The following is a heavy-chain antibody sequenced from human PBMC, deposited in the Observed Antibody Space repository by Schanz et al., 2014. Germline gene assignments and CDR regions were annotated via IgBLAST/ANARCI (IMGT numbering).Heavy chain of an antibody. CDR1: GFTFNSYA. CDR2: LSGSGGGT. J-gene: IGHJ4*02. D-gene: IGHD3-9*01. CDR3: AKQIHYDILTVTRN. Sequence: DVQLLESGGGLVQPGGSLRLSCAASGFTFNSYAMTWVRQAPGKGLEWVSALSGSGGGTYYADSVKGRFTISRNNSKNTLNLQKNNLRAEDTAVYDCAKQIHYDILTVTRNWGQGTLVTVSS. V-gene: IGHV3-23*01.